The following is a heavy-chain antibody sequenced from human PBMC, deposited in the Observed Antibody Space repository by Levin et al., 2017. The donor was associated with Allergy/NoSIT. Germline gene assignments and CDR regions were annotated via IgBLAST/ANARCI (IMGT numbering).Heavy chain of an antibody. V-gene: IGHV3-74*01. J-gene: IGHJ4*02. CDR2: INSDGSST. D-gene: IGHD5-18*01. CDR1: GFTFSSYW. CDR3: ARDLSYGIGGGFGTDDY. Sequence: GESLKISCAASGFTFSSYWMHWVRQAPGKGLVWVSRINSDGSSTSYADSVKGRFTISRDNAKNTLYLQMNSLRAEDTAVYYCARDLSYGIGGGFGTDDYWGQGTLVTVSS.